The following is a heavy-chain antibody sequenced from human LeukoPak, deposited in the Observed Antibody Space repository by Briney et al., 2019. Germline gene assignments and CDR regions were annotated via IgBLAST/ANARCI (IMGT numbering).Heavy chain of an antibody. D-gene: IGHD1-26*01. J-gene: IGHJ4*02. CDR3: ARLVGAPVY. CDR2: IDHSGST. V-gene: IGHV4-38-2*02. Sequence: PSETLSLTCTVSGYSISSGYYWGWIRQPPGKGLEWTGSIDHSGSTYYNPSLKSRVTISVDTSKNQFSLKLSSVTAADTAVYYCARLVGAPVYWGQGTLVTVSS. CDR1: GYSISSGYY.